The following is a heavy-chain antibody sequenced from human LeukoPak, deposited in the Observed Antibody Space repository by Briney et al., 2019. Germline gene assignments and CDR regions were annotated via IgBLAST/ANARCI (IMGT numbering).Heavy chain of an antibody. V-gene: IGHV3-23*01. J-gene: IGHJ4*02. CDR2: IYASGENT. D-gene: IGHD1-26*01. Sequence: GGSLRLSCAASGFTFSSYAMTWVRQAPGKGLEWVSGIYASGENTYCADSVKGRFTISRDNSKNTLYLQMNSLRGEDTAVYYCVRGLRELPYWGQGTLVTVSS. CDR1: GFTFSSYA. CDR3: VRGLRELPY.